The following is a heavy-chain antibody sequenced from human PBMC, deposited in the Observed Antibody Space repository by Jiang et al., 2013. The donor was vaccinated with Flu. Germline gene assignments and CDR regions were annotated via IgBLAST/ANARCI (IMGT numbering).Heavy chain of an antibody. V-gene: IGHV4-39*07. D-gene: IGHD5-18*01. Sequence: GLVKPSETLSRTCTVSGGSISSSSYYWGWIRQPPGKGLEWIGSIYYSGSTYYNPSLKSRVTISVDTSKNQFSLKLSSVTAADTAVYYCARAGADTRLFDYWGQGTLVTVSS. CDR2: IYYSGST. CDR1: GGSISSSSYY. CDR3: ARAGADTRLFDY. J-gene: IGHJ4*02.